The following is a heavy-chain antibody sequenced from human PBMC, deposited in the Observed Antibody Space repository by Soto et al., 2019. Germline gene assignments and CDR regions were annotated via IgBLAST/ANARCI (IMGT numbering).Heavy chain of an antibody. J-gene: IGHJ4*02. CDR2: ISYDGSNK. CDR3: ARGWIAAAGKGRFDY. D-gene: IGHD6-13*01. Sequence: PGGSLRLSCAASGFTFSSYAMRWVRQAPGKGLEWVAVISYDGSNKYYADSVKGRFTISRDNSKNTLYLQMNSLRAEDTAVYYCARGWIAAAGKGRFDYWGQGTLVTVSS. V-gene: IGHV3-30-3*01. CDR1: GFTFSSYA.